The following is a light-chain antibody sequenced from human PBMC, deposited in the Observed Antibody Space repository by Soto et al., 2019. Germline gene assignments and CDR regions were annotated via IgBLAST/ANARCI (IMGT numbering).Light chain of an antibody. Sequence: DIQMTQSPSTLSASVGDIVTITCRASQSVSSWLAWYQQKPGKAPKLLIYDASSLESGVPSRFSGSGSGTEFTLTISSLQPDDFATYYCQQYNSYSKFGQGTKVDIK. J-gene: IGKJ1*01. CDR1: QSVSSW. CDR2: DAS. V-gene: IGKV1-5*01. CDR3: QQYNSYSK.